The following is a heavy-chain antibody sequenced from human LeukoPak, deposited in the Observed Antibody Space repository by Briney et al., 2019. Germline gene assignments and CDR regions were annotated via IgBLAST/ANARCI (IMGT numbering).Heavy chain of an antibody. D-gene: IGHD3-22*01. CDR1: GFTFRSYW. J-gene: IGHJ4*02. V-gene: IGHV3-7*01. Sequence: GGSLRLSCAASGFTFRSYWMSWVRQAPGKGLEWVANINQGGSVKYYVDSVKGRFTISRDDAKNSLYVQMNSLRDEDTAVYYCARAVISGGNLKYWGKGTLVTVS. CDR2: INQGGSVK. CDR3: ARAVISGGNLKY.